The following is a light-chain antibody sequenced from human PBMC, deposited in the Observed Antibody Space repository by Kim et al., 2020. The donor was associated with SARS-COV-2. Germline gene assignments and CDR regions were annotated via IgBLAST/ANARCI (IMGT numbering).Light chain of an antibody. Sequence: AAAVGDRGTITCRASQSMSIWLAWYQQKPGKAPNLLIYKASSLESGVPSRFSGSGSGTEFTLTISSLQPDDFATYYCQQYNIGWTFGQGTKVDIK. CDR2: KAS. CDR1: QSMSIW. CDR3: QQYNIGWT. V-gene: IGKV1-5*03. J-gene: IGKJ1*01.